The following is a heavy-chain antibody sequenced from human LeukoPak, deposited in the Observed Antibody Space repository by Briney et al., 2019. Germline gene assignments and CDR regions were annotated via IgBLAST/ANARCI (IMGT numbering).Heavy chain of an antibody. J-gene: IGHJ4*02. V-gene: IGHV3-48*01. CDR2: ISSSSSTI. CDR3: ARDRGGSYSLPFDY. D-gene: IGHD1-26*01. CDR1: GFTFSSYS. Sequence: GGSLRLSCAASGFTFSSYSMNWVRQAPGKGLEWVSYISSSSSTIYYADSVKGRFTISRDNAKNSLYLQMNSLRAEDTAVYCCARDRGGSYSLPFDYWGQGTLVTVSS.